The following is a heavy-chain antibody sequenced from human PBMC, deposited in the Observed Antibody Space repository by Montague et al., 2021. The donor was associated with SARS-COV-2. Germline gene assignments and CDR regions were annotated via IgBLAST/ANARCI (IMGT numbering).Heavy chain of an antibody. Sequence: SETLSLTCTVSGGSVGSGNYYWSWIRQPPGKGLEWIGYMYYTGHTNYNPSLESRVTMPVDTSKNQFSLTLTSVTAADTAVYYCARSRANVRSRRGFDYWGQGALVTVSS. D-gene: IGHD3-10*01. CDR2: MYYTGHT. CDR1: GGSVGSGNYY. CDR3: ARSRANVRSRRGFDY. V-gene: IGHV4-61*01. J-gene: IGHJ4*02.